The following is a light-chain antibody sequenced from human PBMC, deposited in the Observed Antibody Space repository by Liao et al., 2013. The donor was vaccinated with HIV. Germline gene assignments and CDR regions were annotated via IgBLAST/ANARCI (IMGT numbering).Light chain of an antibody. Sequence: SYKLTQPPSVSVSPGQTASIACSGDKLGDKYACWYQQKPGQSPVLIIYQDSRRPSGIPERFSGSNSGNTATLTISGTQPLDEADYYCQAWDSNTALFGTGTKVSVI. CDR2: QDS. CDR3: QAWDSNTAL. J-gene: IGLJ1*01. V-gene: IGLV3-1*01. CDR1: KLGDKY.